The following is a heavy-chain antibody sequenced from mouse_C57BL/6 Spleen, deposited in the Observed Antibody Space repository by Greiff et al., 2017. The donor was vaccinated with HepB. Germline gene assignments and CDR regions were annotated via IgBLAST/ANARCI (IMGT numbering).Heavy chain of an antibody. J-gene: IGHJ1*03. CDR3: FYYGNWYFDV. CDR2: IDPENGDT. CDR1: GFNIKDDY. V-gene: IGHV14-4*01. Sequence: EVQLQQSGAELVRPGASVKLSCTASGFNIKDDYMHWVKQRPEQGLEWIGWIDPENGDTEYASKFQGKATITADTSSNPAYLQLSSLTSEDTAVYYCFYYGNWYFDVWGTGTTVTVSS. D-gene: IGHD2-1*01.